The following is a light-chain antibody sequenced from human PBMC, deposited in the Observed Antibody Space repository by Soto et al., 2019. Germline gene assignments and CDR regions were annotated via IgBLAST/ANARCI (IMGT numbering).Light chain of an antibody. CDR3: SSYTTATTRV. V-gene: IGLV2-14*01. J-gene: IGLJ3*02. CDR2: DVS. Sequence: QSALTQPASASGSPEQSITISCTGTSSDVGAYNYVSWYQQHPGKAPKLMIFDVSNRPSGVSNRFSGSKSGNTASLTISGLQAEDEADYYCSSYTTATTRVFGGGTKLTVL. CDR1: SSDVGAYNY.